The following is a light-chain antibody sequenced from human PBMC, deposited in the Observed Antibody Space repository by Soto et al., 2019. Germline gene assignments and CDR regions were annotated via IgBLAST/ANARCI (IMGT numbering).Light chain of an antibody. Sequence: QSALTQPPSASGSPGQSVTISCTGTSSDVGAYNYVSWYQQHPGRAPKLMIYEVSNRPSRVSNRFSGSKSGNTASLTISGLQAEDEADYYCSSYTRSSTSYVFGTGTKVTVL. J-gene: IGLJ1*01. CDR1: SSDVGAYNY. V-gene: IGLV2-14*01. CDR2: EVS. CDR3: SSYTRSSTSYV.